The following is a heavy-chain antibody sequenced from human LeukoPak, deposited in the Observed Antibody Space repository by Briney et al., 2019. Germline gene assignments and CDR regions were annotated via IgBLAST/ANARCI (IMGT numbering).Heavy chain of an antibody. D-gene: IGHD3-22*01. V-gene: IGHV1-8*01. CDR2: MNPNSGST. Sequence: ASVKVSCKASGYTFTSYDINWVRQATGQGREWIGWMNPNSGSTGYVQKFQGRVTMTRNTSISTAYMELSSLSSDDTAVYYCARAYYGSSAYRHAVYFDYWGQGTLVTVSS. CDR3: ARAYYGSSAYRHAVYFDY. J-gene: IGHJ4*02. CDR1: GYTFTSYD.